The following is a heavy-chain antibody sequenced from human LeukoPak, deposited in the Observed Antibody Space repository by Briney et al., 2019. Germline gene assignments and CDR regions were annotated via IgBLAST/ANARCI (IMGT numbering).Heavy chain of an antibody. CDR3: AKDRNYDFTVDAFDV. D-gene: IGHD3-3*01. CDR1: GFTFGDYA. V-gene: IGHV3-49*04. J-gene: IGHJ3*01. Sequence: PGRSLRLSCTASGFTFGDYAMSWVRQAPGKGLEWVGFIRSKAYGGTTEYAASVKGRFSISRDDSKSIAYLQMNSLKTEDTAVYYCAKDRNYDFTVDAFDVWDQGTMVTVSS. CDR2: IRSKAYGGTT.